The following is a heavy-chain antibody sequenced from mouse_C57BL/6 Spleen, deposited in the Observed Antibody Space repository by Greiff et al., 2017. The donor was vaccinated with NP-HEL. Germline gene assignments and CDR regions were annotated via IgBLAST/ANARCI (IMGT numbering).Heavy chain of an antibody. D-gene: IGHD1-1*01. J-gene: IGHJ4*01. CDR3: ATITTVVAHYYAMDY. CDR1: GYTFTDYY. CDR2: IYPNNGGN. Sequence: DVQLQESGPELVKPGASVKMSCKASGYTFTDYYMHWVKQSHGKSLEWIGYIYPNNGGNGYNQKFKGKATLTVDKSSSTAYMELRSLTSEDSAVYYCATITTVVAHYYAMDYWGQGTSVTVSS. V-gene: IGHV1-34*01.